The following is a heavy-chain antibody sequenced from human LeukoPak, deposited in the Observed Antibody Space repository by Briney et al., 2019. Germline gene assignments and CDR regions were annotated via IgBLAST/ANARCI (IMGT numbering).Heavy chain of an antibody. CDR2: AGWAGGTT. J-gene: IGHJ4*02. CDR3: AKELDTMFFDY. CDR1: GFNFDRYT. V-gene: IGHV3-43*01. Sequence: GGSLRLSCATSGFNFDRYTIHWARQAPGKGLEWVSLAGWAGGTTFYSDSVGGRFTISRDSGRKSVYLQMNSLTTDDTAFYFCAKELDTMFFDYWGQGALVTVSS. D-gene: IGHD3-10*02.